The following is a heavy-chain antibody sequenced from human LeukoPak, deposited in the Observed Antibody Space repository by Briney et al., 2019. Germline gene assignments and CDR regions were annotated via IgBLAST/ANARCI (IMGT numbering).Heavy chain of an antibody. CDR1: GFTFSRYG. CDR2: ISTDGSQK. Sequence: GGSMRLSCAASGFTFSRYGMHWVRQSPGKGLEWVAVISTDGSQKFYTDSVQGRFTVSRDNAKNTLSLQMNGLRADDSAVYYCAKVVVAGTHYFDHWGQGTLVTVS. J-gene: IGHJ4*02. V-gene: IGHV3-30*18. D-gene: IGHD6-19*01. CDR3: AKVVVAGTHYFDH.